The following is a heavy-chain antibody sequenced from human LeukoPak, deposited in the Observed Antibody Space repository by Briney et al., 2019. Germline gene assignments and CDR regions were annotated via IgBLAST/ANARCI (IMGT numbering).Heavy chain of an antibody. D-gene: IGHD5-18*01. J-gene: IGHJ4*02. CDR2: INPNSGGT. CDR3: CRVRATANLDY. V-gene: IGHV1-2*02. Sequence: GASVKASCKASGYTFTGYYMHWVRQAPGQGLEWMGWINPNSGGTNYAQKFQGRVTMTRDTSISTAYMELSRLRSDDTAVYYCCRVRATANLDYWGQGTLVTVSS. CDR1: GYTFTGYY.